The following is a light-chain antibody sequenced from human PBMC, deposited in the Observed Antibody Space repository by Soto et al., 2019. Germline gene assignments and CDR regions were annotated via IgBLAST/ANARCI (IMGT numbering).Light chain of an antibody. CDR1: RSVRNRL. Sequence: EIGLTQSPGTLAFSRGERSTLSCSSSRSVRNRLLAWYQQKPGQPTRLLIYDESTRATATPERFSGSGSGTDFTLTISRLEPEDFAVYYCHQYDSIVQTFGQGTKVDNK. J-gene: IGKJ1*01. V-gene: IGKV3-20*01. CDR2: DES. CDR3: HQYDSIVQT.